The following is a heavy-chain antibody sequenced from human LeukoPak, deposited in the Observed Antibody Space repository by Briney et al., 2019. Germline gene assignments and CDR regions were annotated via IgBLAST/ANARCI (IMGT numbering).Heavy chain of an antibody. CDR3: ARDQDDFLSPGYYYMDV. CDR1: GFTFSSYA. V-gene: IGHV3-23*01. Sequence: GGSLRLSCAASGFTFSSYAMSWVRQAPGKGLEWVSSFSGSGGSTYYADSVKGRFTISRDNSKNSLYLQMNSLRAEDTAVYYCARDQDDFLSPGYYYMDVWGKGTTVTVSS. CDR2: FSGSGGST. D-gene: IGHD3-3*01. J-gene: IGHJ6*03.